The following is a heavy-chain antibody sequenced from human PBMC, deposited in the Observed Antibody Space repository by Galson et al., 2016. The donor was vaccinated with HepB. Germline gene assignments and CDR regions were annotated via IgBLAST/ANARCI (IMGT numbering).Heavy chain of an antibody. Sequence: SLRLSCAASGFTFSSYSMNWVRQAPGKGLEWVSYISSSSGTIYYADSVAGRFTISRDNANKSLYLQMNRLRDEDTAVYYCATDTSIEQCGGECYMIGRYFQYWGQGTLVTVSS. CDR3: ATDTSIEQCGGECYMIGRYFQY. CDR1: GFTFSSYS. V-gene: IGHV3-48*02. J-gene: IGHJ1*01. CDR2: ISSSSGTI. D-gene: IGHD2-21*01.